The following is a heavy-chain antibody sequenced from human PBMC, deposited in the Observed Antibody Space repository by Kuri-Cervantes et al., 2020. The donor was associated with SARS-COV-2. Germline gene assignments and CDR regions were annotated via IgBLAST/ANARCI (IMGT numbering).Heavy chain of an antibody. Sequence: ASVKVSCKASGYTFTSYDINWVRQATGQGLEWMGWMNPNSGNTGYAQKFQGRVTITRNTSISTAYMELRSLRSDDTAVYYCARDSIPTLGYCSSTSCYVPYNWFDPWGQGTLVTVSS. CDR1: GYTFTSYD. J-gene: IGHJ5*02. CDR3: ARDSIPTLGYCSSTSCYVPYNWFDP. CDR2: MNPNSGNT. D-gene: IGHD2-2*01. V-gene: IGHV1-8*03.